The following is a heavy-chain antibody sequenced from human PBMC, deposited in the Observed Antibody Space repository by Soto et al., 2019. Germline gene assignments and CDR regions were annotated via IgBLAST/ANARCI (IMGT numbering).Heavy chain of an antibody. Sequence: EVQLVESGGGLVQPGGSVKLSCAASGFNFSVSSMHWVRQASGKGLEWVGRIRSKAKDYATAYAESVKGRFAISRDDLKITVYLQMISLRTGDTAMYYCAIEGAGFGQWGQGTLVTVSS. CDR1: GFNFSVSS. CDR2: IRSKAKDYAT. J-gene: IGHJ4*02. CDR3: AIEGAGFGQ. V-gene: IGHV3-73*01. D-gene: IGHD1-26*01.